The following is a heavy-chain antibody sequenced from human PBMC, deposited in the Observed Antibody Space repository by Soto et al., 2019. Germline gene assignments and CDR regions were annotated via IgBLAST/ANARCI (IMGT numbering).Heavy chain of an antibody. CDR2: ITYNGDNT. V-gene: IGHV3-23*01. J-gene: IGHJ4*02. Sequence: GGSLRLSCAASGFTFSSYAMTWVRQAPGKGLDWVSVITYNGDNTYYADSVKGRFTISRDNSKDTVHLQMNSLRAEDTAVYYCARYIRGPTVFYFDFWGPGVLVTVS. CDR3: ARYIRGPTVFYFDF. D-gene: IGHD5-18*01. CDR1: GFTFSSYA.